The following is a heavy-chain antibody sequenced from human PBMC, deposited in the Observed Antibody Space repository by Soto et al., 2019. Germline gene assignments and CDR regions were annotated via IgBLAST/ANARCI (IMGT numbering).Heavy chain of an antibody. Sequence: SETLSLTCTVSGGSISSYYWSWIRQPPGKGLEWIGYIYYSGSTNYNPSLKSRVTISVDTSKNQFSLKLSSVTAADTAVYYCARGAARSLYNYYGMDVWGQGTTVTVSS. D-gene: IGHD6-6*01. J-gene: IGHJ6*02. CDR2: IYYSGST. CDR3: ARGAARSLYNYYGMDV. CDR1: GGSISSYY. V-gene: IGHV4-59*01.